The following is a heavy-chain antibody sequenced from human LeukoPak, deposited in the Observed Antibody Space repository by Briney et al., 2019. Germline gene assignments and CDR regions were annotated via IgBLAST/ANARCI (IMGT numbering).Heavy chain of an antibody. D-gene: IGHD4-17*01. V-gene: IGHV4-34*01. CDR1: GESFSSYY. J-gene: IGHJ4*02. CDR2: INHSGST. CDR3: AISYDDYGDY. Sequence: PSETLSLTCAVYGESFSSYYWNWIRQSPGKGLEYIGEINHSGSTNYNPSLKSRVTISVDTSKNQFSLKMTSVTAADTAVYYCAISYDDYGDYWGQGTLVTVSS.